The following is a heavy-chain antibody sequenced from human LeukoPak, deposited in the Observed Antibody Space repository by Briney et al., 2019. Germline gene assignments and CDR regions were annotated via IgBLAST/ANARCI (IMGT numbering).Heavy chain of an antibody. Sequence: SETLSLTCAVYGGSFSGYYWSWIRQPPGKGLEWIGEINHSGSTNYNPSLKSRVTISVDTSKNQFSLKLSSVTAADTAVYYCARRVREVEYGSGSYSTYYYYYMDVWGKGTTATISS. CDR1: GGSFSGYY. V-gene: IGHV4-34*01. D-gene: IGHD3-10*01. CDR2: INHSGST. J-gene: IGHJ6*03. CDR3: ARRVREVEYGSGSYSTYYYYYMDV.